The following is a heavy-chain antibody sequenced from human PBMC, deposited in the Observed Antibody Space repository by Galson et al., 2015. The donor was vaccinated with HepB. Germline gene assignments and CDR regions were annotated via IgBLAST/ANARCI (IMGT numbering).Heavy chain of an antibody. CDR1: GFTSGDYA. D-gene: IGHD4/OR15-4a*01. J-gene: IGHJ4*02. V-gene: IGHV3-49*04. Sequence: SLRLSCATSGFTSGDYAMNWVRQAPGKGLEWVGFIRSKPSRGTTEYAASVKGRFSISRDDSKSIVYLQMNSLETKDTAVYFCSRALTVDGAKYYFDYWGQGTLVTVSS. CDR2: IRSKPSRGTT. CDR3: SRALTVDGAKYYFDY.